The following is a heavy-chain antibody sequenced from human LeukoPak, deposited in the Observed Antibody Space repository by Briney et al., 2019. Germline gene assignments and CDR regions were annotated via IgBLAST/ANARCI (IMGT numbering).Heavy chain of an antibody. CDR2: IKQDGSEK. CDR1: GFTSNSYW. CDR3: ATSRTFDY. V-gene: IGHV3-7*02. D-gene: IGHD1-7*01. J-gene: IGHJ4*02. Sequence: GGSLRLSCAASGFTSNSYWMNWVRQAPGKGLEWVANIKQDGSEKYYVDSVKGRFTISRDNAENSLYLQMNSLRAEDTAVYYCATSRTFDYWGQGTLVTVSS.